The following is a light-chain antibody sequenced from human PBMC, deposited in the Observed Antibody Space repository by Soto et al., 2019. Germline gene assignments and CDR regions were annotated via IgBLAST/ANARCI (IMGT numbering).Light chain of an antibody. Sequence: DIQMTQSPSSLSASVGDRVTITCRASQSISTYLNWYQQKPGKAPKLLIYAASSLQGGVPSRFSGRGSGTDFTLTITSLQLEDFATYYCQQSYSTPLTFGGGTKVEIK. V-gene: IGKV1-39*01. CDR2: AAS. J-gene: IGKJ4*01. CDR1: QSISTY. CDR3: QQSYSTPLT.